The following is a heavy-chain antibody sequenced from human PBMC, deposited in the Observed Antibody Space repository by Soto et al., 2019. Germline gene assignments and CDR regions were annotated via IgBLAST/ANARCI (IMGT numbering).Heavy chain of an antibody. D-gene: IGHD5-12*01. V-gene: IGHV4-31*03. CDR1: GVSINPARYY. CDR3: ARAVRKRGYMDDN. CDR2: IFYSGTS. Sequence: QVQLQESGPGLVKPSQTLSLNCNVSGVSINPARYYWTCIRQQPGKGLEWIGCIFYSGTSSYNPSLMSRVSMSVDTRLNQFSLRVTSVTAADAAMYYCARAVRKRGYMDDNWGQGTLVTVSS. J-gene: IGHJ4*02.